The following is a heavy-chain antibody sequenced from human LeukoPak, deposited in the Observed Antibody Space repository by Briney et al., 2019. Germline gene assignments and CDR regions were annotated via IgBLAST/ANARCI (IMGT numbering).Heavy chain of an antibody. J-gene: IGHJ4*02. CDR2: IKEDGTET. CDR3: AKEGRSLQTY. V-gene: IGHV3-7*03. CDR1: GFMFSSNW. Sequence: GGSLRLSCAASGFMFSSNWTSWVRLAPGKGLEWVANIKEDGTETYYVDSVKGRFTISRDNAKSSLYLQMNSLRVEDTAVYYCAKEGRSLQTYWGQGTLVTVSS. D-gene: IGHD5-24*01.